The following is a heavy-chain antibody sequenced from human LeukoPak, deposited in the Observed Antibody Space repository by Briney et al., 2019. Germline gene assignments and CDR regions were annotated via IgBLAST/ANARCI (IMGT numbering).Heavy chain of an antibody. CDR1: GGTFSSYA. J-gene: IGHJ4*02. Sequence: ASVKVSCKASGGTFSSYAISWVRQAPGQGLEWMGGIIPIFGTANYAQKFQGRVTITTDESTNTAYMELSSLRSEDTAVYYCASDYYDSSGYYYRGFDYFDYWGQGTLVTVSS. CDR3: ASDYYDSSGYYYRGFDYFDY. CDR2: IIPIFGTA. D-gene: IGHD3-22*01. V-gene: IGHV1-69*05.